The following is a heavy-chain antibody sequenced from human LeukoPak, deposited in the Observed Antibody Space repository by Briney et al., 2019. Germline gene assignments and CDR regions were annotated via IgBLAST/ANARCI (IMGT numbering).Heavy chain of an antibody. CDR1: GFTVKDNF. CDR2: ISGSGGST. D-gene: IGHD2-2*01. Sequence: PGGSLRLSCLASGFTVKDNFMSWVRQAPGKGLEWVSAISGSGGSTYYADSVKGRFTISRDNSKNTLYLQMNSLRAEDTAVYYCAKTGDIVVVPAGIYYYYYYMDVWGKGTTVTVSS. J-gene: IGHJ6*03. V-gene: IGHV3-23*01. CDR3: AKTGDIVVVPAGIYYYYYYMDV.